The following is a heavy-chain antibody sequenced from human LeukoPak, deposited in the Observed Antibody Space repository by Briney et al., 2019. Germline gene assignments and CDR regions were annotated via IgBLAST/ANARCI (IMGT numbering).Heavy chain of an antibody. V-gene: IGHV4-61*02. CDR2: IYTSGST. D-gene: IGHD2-2*02. Sequence: KPSQTLSLTCTVSGGSISSGSYYWSWIRQPAGKGLEWIGRIYTSGSTNYNPSLKSRVTISVDTSKNQFSLKLSSVTAADTAVYYCARDYCSSTSCYTGYYYYGMDVWGQGTTVTASS. CDR3: ARDYCSSTSCYTGYYYYGMDV. CDR1: GGSISSGSYY. J-gene: IGHJ6*02.